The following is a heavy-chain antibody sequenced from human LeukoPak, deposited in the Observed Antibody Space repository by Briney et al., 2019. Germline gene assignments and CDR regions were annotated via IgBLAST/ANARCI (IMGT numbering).Heavy chain of an antibody. CDR2: ISAYNGNT. CDR3: ARDRVDSWSGYWPDGY. CDR1: GYTFTSYG. V-gene: IGHV1-18*01. Sequence: ASVRVSCKASGYTFTSYGISWVRQAPGQGLEWMGWISAYNGNTDYAQKLQGRVTMTTDTSTSTAYMELRSLRSDDTAVYYCARDRVDSWSGYWPDGYRGQGTLVTVSS. J-gene: IGHJ4*02. D-gene: IGHD3-3*01.